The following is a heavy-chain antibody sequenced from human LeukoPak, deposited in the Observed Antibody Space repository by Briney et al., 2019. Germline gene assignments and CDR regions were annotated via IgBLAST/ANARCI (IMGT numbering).Heavy chain of an antibody. CDR1: GGTFSSYA. J-gene: IGHJ4*02. Sequence: SVKVSCKASGGTFSSYAISWVRQAPGQGLEWMGGIIPIFGTANYAQKFQGRVTITADESTSTAYMELSSLRSEDTAVYYCATFSGKSPNFDYWGQGTLVTVSS. CDR3: ATFSGKSPNFDY. V-gene: IGHV1-69*01. CDR2: IIPIFGTA. D-gene: IGHD5-12*01.